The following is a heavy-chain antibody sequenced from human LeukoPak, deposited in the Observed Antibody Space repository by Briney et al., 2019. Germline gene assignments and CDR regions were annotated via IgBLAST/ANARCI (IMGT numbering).Heavy chain of an antibody. V-gene: IGHV3-23*01. D-gene: IGHD6-6*01. CDR3: AKGSSSSRPYYFDY. Sequence: GGSLRLSCAASGFTFSSYAMGWVRQAPGKGLEWISAITSDGGSTYHADSVKGRFTISRDNSRNTLYVQMDSLRVEDTAIYYCAKGSSSSRPYYFDYWGQGTLVTVSS. CDR1: GFTFSSYA. CDR2: ITSDGGST. J-gene: IGHJ4*02.